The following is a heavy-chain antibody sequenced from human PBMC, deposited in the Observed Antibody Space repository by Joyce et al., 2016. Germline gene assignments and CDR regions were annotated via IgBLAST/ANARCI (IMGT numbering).Heavy chain of an antibody. CDR1: GGSINSASYF. Sequence: QLHLQETGPGLVKPSETLSLMCTVSGGSINSASYFWGWIRQPPGKGLEWVGSVFYSGSAYYNPSLQGRVTISIDTSNNQFSLRLSSVTAADTAVYFCARIMNYTDRRFDSWGQGTLVTVSS. CDR2: VFYSGSA. J-gene: IGHJ4*02. D-gene: IGHD1-7*01. CDR3: ARIMNYTDRRFDS. V-gene: IGHV4-39*07.